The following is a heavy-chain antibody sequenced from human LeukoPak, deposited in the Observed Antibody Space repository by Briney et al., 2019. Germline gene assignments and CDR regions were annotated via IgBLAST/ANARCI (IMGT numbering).Heavy chain of an antibody. CDR2: ISSSSSYI. D-gene: IGHD3-22*01. V-gene: IGHV3-11*06. CDR3: ARDPPTYYYDSSGANDAFDI. Sequence: GGSLRLSCAASGFTFSDYYMSWIRQAPGKGLEWVSSISSSSSYIYYADSVKGRFTISRDNAKNSLYLQMNSLRAEDTAVYYCARDPPTYYYDSSGANDAFDIWGQGTMVTVSS. CDR1: GFTFSDYY. J-gene: IGHJ3*02.